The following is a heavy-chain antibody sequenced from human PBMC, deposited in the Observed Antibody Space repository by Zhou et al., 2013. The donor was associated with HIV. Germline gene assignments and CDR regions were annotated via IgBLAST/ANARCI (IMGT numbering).Heavy chain of an antibody. V-gene: IGHV1-18*01. CDR3: ARVLFDRSDY. D-gene: IGHD3-9*01. CDR2: ISTYNGKT. Sequence: QVQLVQSGAEVKKPGASVRVSCKASGYTLTSYDMNWVRQAPGQGLEWMGWISTYNGKTNYAQKVQDRVTMTTDTSTSTAYMEVRSLRSDDTAVYYCARVLFDRSDYWGQGTLVTVSS. CDR1: GYTLTSYD. J-gene: IGHJ4*02.